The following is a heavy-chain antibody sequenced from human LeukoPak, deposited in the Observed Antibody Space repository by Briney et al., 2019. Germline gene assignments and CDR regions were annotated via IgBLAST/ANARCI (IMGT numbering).Heavy chain of an antibody. Sequence: GGSLRLSCAVSGFSVTNNYMSWVRQAPGKGLEWVSVFYVGGATYYADSVKGRFTISRDDSENTLYLPKKSLRAEDTAVYYCARGDGYNFFDYWGQGTLVTVSS. CDR2: FYVGGAT. CDR1: GFSVTNNY. D-gene: IGHD5-24*01. J-gene: IGHJ4*02. CDR3: ARGDGYNFFDY. V-gene: IGHV3-53*01.